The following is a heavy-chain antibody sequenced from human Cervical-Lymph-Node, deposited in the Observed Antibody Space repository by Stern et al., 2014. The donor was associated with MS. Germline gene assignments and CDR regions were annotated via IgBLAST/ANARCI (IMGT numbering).Heavy chain of an antibody. D-gene: IGHD5-24*01. CDR3: ARGMATISTYSFDY. J-gene: IGHJ4*02. CDR2: IYCSGSS. V-gene: IGHV4-31*03. Sequence: QLQLQESGPGLVKPSQTLSLTCTVSGGSISSGGYYWSWIRQHPGKGLEWIGYIYCSGSSYYNPSLKRRVTISVDTSKNQFSLKLSSVTAADTAVYYCARGMATISTYSFDYWGQGTLVTVSS. CDR1: GGSISSGGYY.